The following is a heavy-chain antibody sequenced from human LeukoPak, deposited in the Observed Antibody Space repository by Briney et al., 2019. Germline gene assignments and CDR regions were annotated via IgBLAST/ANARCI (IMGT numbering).Heavy chain of an antibody. D-gene: IGHD3-10*01. Sequence: GGSLRLSCAASGFTFSSYAMSWVRQAPGKGLEWVSGISGSGDNTYYADSVEGRFNISRDSSKNTLYLQMSSLRVEDTAVYYCASQGRGAFDIWGQGTMVTVSS. V-gene: IGHV3-23*01. CDR1: GFTFSSYA. CDR3: ASQGRGAFDI. J-gene: IGHJ3*02. CDR2: ISGSGDNT.